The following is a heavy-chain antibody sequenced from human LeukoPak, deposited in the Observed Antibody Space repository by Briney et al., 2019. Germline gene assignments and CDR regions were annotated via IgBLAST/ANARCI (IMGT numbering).Heavy chain of an antibody. Sequence: PGGSLRLSCAASGFTFSNYTIHWVRQAPGKGLEWMAVISFDVSNKYYADSVKGRFTISRDNSKNTVYLQMNSLRTEDTAVYYCARDHQLLGWGQGTLVTVSS. V-gene: IGHV3-30*04. CDR3: ARDHQLLG. CDR2: ISFDVSNK. J-gene: IGHJ4*02. D-gene: IGHD2-2*01. CDR1: GFTFSNYT.